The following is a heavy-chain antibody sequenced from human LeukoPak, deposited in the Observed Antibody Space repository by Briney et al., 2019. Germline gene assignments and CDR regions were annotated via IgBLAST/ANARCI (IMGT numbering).Heavy chain of an antibody. CDR1: GGSISSYY. CDR3: TTVYGVVITSIYFDY. CDR2: IKSKTDGGTT. Sequence: ETLSLTCTVSGGSISSYYWSWIRQPPGKGLEWVGRIKSKTDGGTTDYAAPVKGRFTISRDDSKNTLYLQMNSLKTEDTAVYYCTTVYGVVITSIYFDYWGQGTLVTVSS. J-gene: IGHJ4*02. V-gene: IGHV3-15*01. D-gene: IGHD3-22*01.